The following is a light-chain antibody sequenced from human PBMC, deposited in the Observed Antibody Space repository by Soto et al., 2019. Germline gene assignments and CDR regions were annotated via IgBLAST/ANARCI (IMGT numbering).Light chain of an antibody. CDR2: DTS. CDR3: VQRSVRPWT. V-gene: IGKV3-11*01. CDR1: QSVGRY. Sequence: EIVLTQSPATLSLSPGERGTLSCRASQSVGRYLAWYQHKPGQAPRLLIYDTSNRAPGTPGRFGGSGSGTDFTLTISSLEPEDFAVYYCVQRSVRPWTVGQGTKVEV. J-gene: IGKJ1*01.